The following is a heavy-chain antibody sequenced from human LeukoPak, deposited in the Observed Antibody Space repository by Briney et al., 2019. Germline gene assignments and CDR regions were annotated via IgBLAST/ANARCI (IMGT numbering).Heavy chain of an antibody. Sequence: PGRSLRLSCAASKFTFSSYGMHWVRQAPGKGLEWLAVISYDGSNKYYADSVKGRFTISRDNSKNTLYLEMNSLRAEDTAVYYCAKDLRSSSWFGGFDYWGQGTLVTVSS. CDR2: ISYDGSNK. CDR1: KFTFSSYG. D-gene: IGHD6-13*01. J-gene: IGHJ4*02. CDR3: AKDLRSSSWFGGFDY. V-gene: IGHV3-30*18.